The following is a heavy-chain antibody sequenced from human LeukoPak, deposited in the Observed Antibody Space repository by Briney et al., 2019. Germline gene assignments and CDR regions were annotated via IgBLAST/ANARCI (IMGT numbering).Heavy chain of an antibody. CDR2: IRSKTDGGAS. J-gene: IGHJ5*02. CDR3: TTDVNRFMVAASS. Sequence: GGSLRLSCAASGFTFSKVWMTWVRQAPGKGLEWVGRIRSKTDGGASEYAAPVKGRFSISRDDSNNTLYLEMISLKAEDTAIYYCTTDVNRFMVAASSWGQGTLVTVSS. D-gene: IGHD2-15*01. V-gene: IGHV3-15*01. CDR1: GFTFSKVW.